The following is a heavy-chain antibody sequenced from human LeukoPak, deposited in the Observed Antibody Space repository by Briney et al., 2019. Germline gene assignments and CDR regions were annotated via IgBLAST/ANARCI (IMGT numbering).Heavy chain of an antibody. CDR1: GGSVSSGTYY. J-gene: IGHJ4*02. Sequence: SETLSLTCTVSGGSVSSGTYYWGWIRQPPGKGLEWIGYIYHSGSTYYNPSLKSRVTISVDRSKNQFSLKLSSVTAADTAVYYCARGGDGTRIDYWGQGTLVTVSS. CDR2: IYHSGST. D-gene: IGHD5-24*01. CDR3: ARGGDGTRIDY. V-gene: IGHV4-30-2*01.